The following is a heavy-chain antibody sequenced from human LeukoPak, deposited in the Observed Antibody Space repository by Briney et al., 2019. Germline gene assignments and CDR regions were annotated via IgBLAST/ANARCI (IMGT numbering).Heavy chain of an antibody. J-gene: IGHJ4*02. CDR3: ARHPPAETIFDY. D-gene: IGHD4/OR15-4a*01. V-gene: IGHV4-34*01. Sequence: SETLSLTCAVYGGSFNSYYWSWIRQPPGKGLEWIGEVNDSGGTNYNPSLKSRVTISVDTSKNQFSLKLSSVTAADTAVYYCARHPPAETIFDYWGQGTLVTVSS. CDR1: GGSFNSYY. CDR2: VNDSGGT.